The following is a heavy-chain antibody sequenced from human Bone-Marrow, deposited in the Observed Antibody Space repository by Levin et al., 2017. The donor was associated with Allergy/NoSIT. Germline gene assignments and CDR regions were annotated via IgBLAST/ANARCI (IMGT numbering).Heavy chain of an antibody. J-gene: IGHJ5*02. Sequence: GGSLRLSCAASGFTFSSYWMSWVRQAPGKGLEWVANIKQDGSEKYYVDSVKGRFTISRDNAKNSLYLQMNSLRAEDTAVYYCARELIAARRNWFDPWGQGTLVTVSS. CDR1: GFTFSSYW. V-gene: IGHV3-7*01. D-gene: IGHD6-6*01. CDR2: IKQDGSEK. CDR3: ARELIAARRNWFDP.